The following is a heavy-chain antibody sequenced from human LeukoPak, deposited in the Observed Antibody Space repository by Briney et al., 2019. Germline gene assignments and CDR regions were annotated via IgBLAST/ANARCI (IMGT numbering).Heavy chain of an antibody. D-gene: IGHD1-7*01. J-gene: IGHJ5*02. CDR2: ISYSGST. Sequence: SETLSLTCTVSGGSISSSTYYWGWIRQPPGKGLEWIGSISYSGSTYYNPSLKSRITISVDTSKNQFSLQLNSVTPEDTAVYYCAREDGELYNWFDPWGQGTLVTVSS. CDR3: AREDGELYNWFDP. V-gene: IGHV4-39*02. CDR1: GGSISSSTYY.